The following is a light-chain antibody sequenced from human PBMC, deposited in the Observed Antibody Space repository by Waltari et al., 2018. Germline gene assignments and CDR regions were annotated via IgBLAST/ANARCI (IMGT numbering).Light chain of an antibody. Sequence: EIVMTQSPATLSVSPGERAPLSCRASQSVSNNLAWYQQKHGQAPRLLIYGASTRATGIPGRFSGSGSGTEFTLTISSLQSEDFAVYYCQQYTNWPPSITFGQGTRLEIK. CDR3: QQYTNWPPSIT. V-gene: IGKV3D-15*01. CDR2: GAS. J-gene: IGKJ5*01. CDR1: QSVSNN.